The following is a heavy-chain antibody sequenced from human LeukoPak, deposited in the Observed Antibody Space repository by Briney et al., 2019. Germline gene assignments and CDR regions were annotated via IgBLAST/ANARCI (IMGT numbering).Heavy chain of an antibody. CDR3: AREGGMAIAAAVKLDY. Sequence: PGGSLRLSCAASGFTFDDYGMSWVRQAPGKGLEWVSGINWNGGSTGYADSVKGRFTISRDNAKNSLYLQMNSLRAEDTALYYCAREGGMAIAAAVKLDYWGQGTLVTVSS. V-gene: IGHV3-20*04. J-gene: IGHJ4*02. CDR1: GFTFDDYG. CDR2: INWNGGST. D-gene: IGHD6-13*01.